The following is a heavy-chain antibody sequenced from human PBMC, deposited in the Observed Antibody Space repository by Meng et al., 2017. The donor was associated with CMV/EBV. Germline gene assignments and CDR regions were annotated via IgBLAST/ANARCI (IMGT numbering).Heavy chain of an antibody. D-gene: IGHD6-13*01. J-gene: IGHJ4*02. V-gene: IGHV3-30*02. CDR2: IRYDGSNK. CDR3: AKLDGAAAEY. Sequence: GGSLRLSCAASGFTFSSYGMHWVRQAPGKGLEWVAFIRYDGSNKYYADSVKGRFTISRDNSKNTLYLQMNSLRAEDTAVYYCAKLDGAAAEYWGQGTLVPSPQ. CDR1: GFTFSSYG.